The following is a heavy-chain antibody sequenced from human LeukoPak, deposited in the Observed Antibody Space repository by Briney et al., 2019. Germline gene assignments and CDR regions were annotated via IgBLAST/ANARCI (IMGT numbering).Heavy chain of an antibody. J-gene: IGHJ5*02. CDR1: GFTFSSYG. D-gene: IGHD3-10*01. CDR3: AKGGGTMAKNWFDP. CDR2: ISYDGSNK. V-gene: IGHV3-30*18. Sequence: GGSLRLSCAASGFTFSSYGMHWVRQAPGKGLERVAVISYDGSNKYYADSVKGRFTISRDNSKNTLYLQMNSLRAEDTAVYYCAKGGGTMAKNWFDPWGQGTLVTVSS.